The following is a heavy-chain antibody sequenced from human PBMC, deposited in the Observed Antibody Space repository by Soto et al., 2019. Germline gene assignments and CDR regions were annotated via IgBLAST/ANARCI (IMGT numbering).Heavy chain of an antibody. D-gene: IGHD4-17*01. CDR1: DGSIGSYY. J-gene: IGHJ4*02. V-gene: IGHV4-59*01. CDR3: ARYPYFYGDYFDY. Sequence: SQPMSVTCTVSDGSIGSYYWSWIRQPPGKGLEWIGYIYYSGSTNYNPSLKSRVTISVDTSKNQFSLKLSSVTAADTAVYYCARYPYFYGDYFDYWGQGTLVTVSS. CDR2: IYYSGST.